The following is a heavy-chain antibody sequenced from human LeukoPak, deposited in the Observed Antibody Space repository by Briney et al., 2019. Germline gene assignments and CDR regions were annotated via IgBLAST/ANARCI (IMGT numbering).Heavy chain of an antibody. D-gene: IGHD2-8*01. V-gene: IGHV3-74*01. CDR2: INSDGSST. J-gene: IGHJ3*02. Sequence: GGSLRLSCAASGFTFSSCWMHWVRQAPGKGLVWVSRINSDGSSTSYADSVKGRFTISRDNAKNTLYLQMNSLRAEDTAVYYCARVQGHPPNGLDIWGQGTMVTVSS. CDR3: ARVQGHPPNGLDI. CDR1: GFTFSSCW.